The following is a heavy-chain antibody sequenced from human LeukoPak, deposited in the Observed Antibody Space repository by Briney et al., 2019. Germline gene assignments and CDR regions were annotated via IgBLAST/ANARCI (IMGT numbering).Heavy chain of an antibody. J-gene: IGHJ4*02. CDR2: IRGSGDDT. Sequence: GGSLRLSCAASGFTFSTNAMAWVRQAPGKGLEWVSAIRGSGDDTYYADSVKGRFTISRGNSKNTLYVQMNSLRAEDAAVYYCAKHLYYDSGAYHTLSSFDYWGQGTLVTVSS. V-gene: IGHV3-23*01. CDR3: AKHLYYDSGAYHTLSSFDY. D-gene: IGHD3-22*01. CDR1: GFTFSTNA.